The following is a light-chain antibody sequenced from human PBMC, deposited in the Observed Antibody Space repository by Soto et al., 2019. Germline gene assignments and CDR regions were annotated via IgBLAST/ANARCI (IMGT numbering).Light chain of an antibody. CDR2: GAS. CDR3: QQYDIWPST. CDR1: QSVYSN. J-gene: IGKJ1*01. V-gene: IGKV3-15*01. Sequence: EIVMTQSPATLSVSPGERATLSCRASQSVYSNLAWYQQKPGQAPRLLIYGASTRATGVPAKFSASGSGTEFTLTISSLQSEDSPVYYCQQYDIWPSTFGQGTKVEIK.